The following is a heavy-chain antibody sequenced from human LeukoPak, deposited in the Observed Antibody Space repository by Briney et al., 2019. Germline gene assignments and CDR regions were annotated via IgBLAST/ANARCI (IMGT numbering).Heavy chain of an antibody. CDR1: GFTFGDYA. D-gene: IGHD3-16*01. CDR2: IRRKAYGGTT. V-gene: IGHV3-49*04. Sequence: GGSLRLSCTDSGFTFGDYAMSWVRQAPGKGLEWVGFIRRKAYGGTTEYAASVKGRFTISRDESKSIVYLQMNSLKTEDTAVYYCTPTYYDHVWAFDIWGQGTMVTVSS. CDR3: TPTYYDHVWAFDI. J-gene: IGHJ3*02.